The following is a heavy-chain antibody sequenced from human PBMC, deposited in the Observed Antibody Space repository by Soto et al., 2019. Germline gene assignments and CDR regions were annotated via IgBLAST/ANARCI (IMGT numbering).Heavy chain of an antibody. J-gene: IGHJ4*02. V-gene: IGHV2-5*02. CDR1: GFSLSTSGVG. Sequence: QITLKESGPTLVKPTQTLTLTCTFSGFSLSTSGVGVGWIRQPPGKALEWLALIYWDDDKRYSPSLKSRLTITKHTSKNQVVLTLTKLDTVDTATYYCARGGWTTYYSPFFDYWGQGTLVTVSS. CDR2: IYWDDDK. CDR3: ARGGWTTYYSPFFDY. D-gene: IGHD3-10*01.